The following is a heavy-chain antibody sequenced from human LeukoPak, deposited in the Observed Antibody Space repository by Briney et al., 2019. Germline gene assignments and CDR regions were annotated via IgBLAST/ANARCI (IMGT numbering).Heavy chain of an antibody. CDR1: GFTFSSYS. D-gene: IGHD3-3*01. Sequence: GGSLRLSCAASGFTFSSYSMNWVRQAPGKGLEWVSSISSSSSYIYYADSVKGRFTISRDNAKNSLYLQMNSLRAEDTAVYYCARDHSYDFGSGYYPYYYYYMDVWGKGTTVTVSS. V-gene: IGHV3-21*01. CDR2: ISSSSSYI. J-gene: IGHJ6*03. CDR3: ARDHSYDFGSGYYPYYYYYMDV.